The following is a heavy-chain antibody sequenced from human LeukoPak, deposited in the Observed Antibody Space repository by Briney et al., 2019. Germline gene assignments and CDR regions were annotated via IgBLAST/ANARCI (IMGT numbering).Heavy chain of an antibody. CDR3: ARVARLRFLEWLSYPKPPSYFDY. CDR2: ISSSSSYI. Sequence: PGGSLRLSCAASGFTFSSYSMNWVRQAAGKGLEWVSSISSSSSYIYYADSVKGRFTISRDNAKNSLYLRMNSLRAEDTAVYYCARVARLRFLEWLSYPKPPSYFDYWGQGTLVTVSS. J-gene: IGHJ4*02. D-gene: IGHD3-3*01. V-gene: IGHV3-21*01. CDR1: GFTFSSYS.